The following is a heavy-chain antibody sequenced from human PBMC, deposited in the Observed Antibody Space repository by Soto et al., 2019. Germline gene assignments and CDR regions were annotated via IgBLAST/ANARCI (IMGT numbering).Heavy chain of an antibody. CDR2: ISKSGATI. Sequence: PGGSLRLSCAASGFTFSSYDMIWVRQAPGKGLEWLSYISKSGATICYADSIKGRFTISRDYAKESLILQMNSLTVEDTAVYYCARVLYWFGTSFDYWGDGTVV. D-gene: IGHD3-10*01. CDR3: ARVLYWFGTSFDY. CDR1: GFTFSSYD. V-gene: IGHV3-48*03. J-gene: IGHJ4*01.